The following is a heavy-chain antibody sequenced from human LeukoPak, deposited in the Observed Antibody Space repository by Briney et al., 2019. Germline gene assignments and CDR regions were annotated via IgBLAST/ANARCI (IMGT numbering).Heavy chain of an antibody. CDR1: GASIGSSY. J-gene: IGHJ4*02. V-gene: IGHV4-59*08. Sequence: SEAWSLTCLVPGASIGSSYWSWTRQPPGKGLGWIGYFFYSGSTYYNPSLKSRVTISVDTSKNQFSLKLSSVTAADTAVYYCARVHTLLHYYDSSGYYMPFDYWGQGTLVTVSS. CDR2: FFYSGST. CDR3: ARVHTLLHYYDSSGYYMPFDY. D-gene: IGHD3-22*01.